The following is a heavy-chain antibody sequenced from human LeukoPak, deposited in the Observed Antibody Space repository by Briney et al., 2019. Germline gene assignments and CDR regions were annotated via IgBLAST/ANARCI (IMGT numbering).Heavy chain of an antibody. J-gene: IGHJ4*02. Sequence: GGSLRLPCAASGFTFSSYWMSWVRQAPGKGLEWVANIKQDGSEKYYVDSVKGRFTISRDNAKNSLYLQMNSLRAEDTAVYYCARGLVAGYYYFGYWGQGTLVTVSS. CDR3: ARGLVAGYYYFGY. CDR1: GFTFSSYW. CDR2: IKQDGSEK. D-gene: IGHD6-19*01. V-gene: IGHV3-7*01.